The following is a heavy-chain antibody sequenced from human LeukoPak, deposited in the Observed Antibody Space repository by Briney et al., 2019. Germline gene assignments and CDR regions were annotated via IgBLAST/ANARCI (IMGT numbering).Heavy chain of an antibody. CDR2: ISGSGGST. CDR1: GFTFSSYS. V-gene: IGHV3-23*01. CDR3: AKDPAGDYYFDY. J-gene: IGHJ4*02. D-gene: IGHD1-26*01. Sequence: GGSLRLSCAASGFTFSSYSMNWVRQAPGKGLEWVSAISGSGGSTYYADSVKGRFTISRDNSKNTLYLQMNGLRAEDTAVYCCAKDPAGDYYFDYWGQGTLVTVSS.